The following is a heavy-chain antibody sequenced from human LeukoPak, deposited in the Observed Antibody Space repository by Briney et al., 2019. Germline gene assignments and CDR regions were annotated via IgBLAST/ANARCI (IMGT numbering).Heavy chain of an antibody. V-gene: IGHV3-30*04. J-gene: IGHJ4*02. D-gene: IGHD5-12*01. CDR1: GFTFSSYA. Sequence: GRSLRLSCAASGFTFSSYAMHWVRQAPGKGLEWVAVISYDGSNKSYADSVKGRFTISRDNSKNTLYLQMNSLRAEDTAVYYCARDRSDIVATIDFDYWGQGTLVTVSS. CDR2: ISYDGSNK. CDR3: ARDRSDIVATIDFDY.